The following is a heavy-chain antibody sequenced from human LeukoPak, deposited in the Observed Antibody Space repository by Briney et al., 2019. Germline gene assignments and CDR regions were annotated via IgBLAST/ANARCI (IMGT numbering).Heavy chain of an antibody. CDR2: INHSGST. V-gene: IGHV4-34*01. CDR3: ASPHSQYCSSTSCCLRGWYFDL. J-gene: IGHJ2*01. D-gene: IGHD2-2*01. Sequence: SETLSLTCAVYGGSFSGYYWSWIRQPPGKGLEWIGEINHSGSTNYNPSLKSRVTISVDTSKNQFSLKLSSVTAADTAVYYCASPHSQYCSSTSCCLRGWYFDLWGRGTLVTVSS. CDR1: GGSFSGYY.